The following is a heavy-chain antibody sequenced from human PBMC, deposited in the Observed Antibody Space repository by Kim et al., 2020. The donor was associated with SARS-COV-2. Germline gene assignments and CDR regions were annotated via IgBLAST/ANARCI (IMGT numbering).Heavy chain of an antibody. D-gene: IGHD3-3*01. Sequence: GGSLRLSCAASGFTFSSYWMSWVRQAPGKGLEWVANIKRDGSEQYYVDSVRGRFTISRDNAKNSLYLQMNSLRAEDTAVYYCARRITISGVPIRRYFDLWGRGNLVTVSS. J-gene: IGHJ2*01. CDR3: ARRITISGVPIRRYFDL. CDR1: GFTFSSYW. CDR2: IKRDGSEQ. V-gene: IGHV3-7*01.